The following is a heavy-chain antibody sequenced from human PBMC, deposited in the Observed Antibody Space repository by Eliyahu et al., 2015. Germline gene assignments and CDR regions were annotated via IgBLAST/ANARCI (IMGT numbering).Heavy chain of an antibody. Sequence: QVQLVQSGAEVKKPGASVKVSCXASGYTXTAYYMHWVRRAPGQGLEWMGWINPNSGGTNYAQKFQGRVTMTRDTSISTAYMELSRLRSDDTAVYYCARNGAKWLAHYYYYGMDVWGQGTTDRLL. J-gene: IGHJ6*02. V-gene: IGHV1-2*02. D-gene: IGHD6-19*01. CDR3: ARNGAKWLAHYYYYGMDV. CDR1: GYTXTAYY. CDR2: INPNSGGT.